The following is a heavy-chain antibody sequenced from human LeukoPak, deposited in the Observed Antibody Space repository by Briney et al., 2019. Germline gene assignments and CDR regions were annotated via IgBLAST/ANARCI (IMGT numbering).Heavy chain of an antibody. Sequence: ASVKVSCKASGYTFTGYYMHWVRQAPGQGLEWMGWINPNGGGTNYAQKFQGRVTMTRDTSISTAYMELSRLRSDDTAVYYCARADYGGNSELDYWGQGTLVTVSS. CDR1: GYTFTGYY. D-gene: IGHD4-23*01. CDR2: INPNGGGT. CDR3: ARADYGGNSELDY. V-gene: IGHV1-2*02. J-gene: IGHJ4*02.